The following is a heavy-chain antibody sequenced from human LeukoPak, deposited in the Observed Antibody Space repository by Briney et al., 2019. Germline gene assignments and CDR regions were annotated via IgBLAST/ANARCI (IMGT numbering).Heavy chain of an antibody. Sequence: GGSLRLSCAASGFTFSSDAMSWGRPAPGKGREWVSAIRGRGGSTYYADSVKGRFTISRDNSKKTLHLQMNSLRAEDTAVYYCAYDSSGYYHLAYWGQGTLVTVSS. CDR2: IRGRGGST. CDR3: AYDSSGYYHLAY. D-gene: IGHD3-22*01. CDR1: GFTFSSDA. J-gene: IGHJ4*02. V-gene: IGHV3-23*01.